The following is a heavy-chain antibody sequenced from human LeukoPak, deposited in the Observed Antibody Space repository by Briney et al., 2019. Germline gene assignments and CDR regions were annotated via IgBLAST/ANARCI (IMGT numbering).Heavy chain of an antibody. J-gene: IGHJ3*02. CDR3: ARRCGGNCYFSPDHTFHI. CDR2: VCNSGST. Sequence: PSETLSLTCAVYGGSFSGYCWSWIRQPPGKGLEWIGCVCNSGSTNYNSSLKSRVTISQDTSRNQFSLKLNSVTAADTAVYYCARRCGGNCYFSPDHTFHIWGQGTMVTVSS. CDR1: GGSFSGYC. V-gene: IGHV4-59*08. D-gene: IGHD2-21*02.